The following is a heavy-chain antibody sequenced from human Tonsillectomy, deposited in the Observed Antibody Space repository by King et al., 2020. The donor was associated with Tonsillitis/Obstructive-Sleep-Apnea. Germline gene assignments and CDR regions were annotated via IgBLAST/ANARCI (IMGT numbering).Heavy chain of an antibody. Sequence: QLVQSGAEVKKPGASVKVSCKASGYTFTNYGISWVRQAPGQGLEWMGWISAYNGDTNYAQKLQGRVTMTTDTSTSTAYMELRSLRSDDTAVYYCAIDLISAATAIDAFDIWGQGAMVTVSS. CDR3: AIDLISAATAIDAFDI. J-gene: IGHJ3*02. V-gene: IGHV1-18*01. D-gene: IGHD2-2*01. CDR1: GYTFTNYG. CDR2: ISAYNGDT.